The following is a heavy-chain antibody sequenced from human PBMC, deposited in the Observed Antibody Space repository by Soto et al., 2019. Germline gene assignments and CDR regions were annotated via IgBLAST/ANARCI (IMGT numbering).Heavy chain of an antibody. D-gene: IGHD3-3*01. V-gene: IGHV1-58*01. CDR2: IVVGSVNT. Sequence: GASVKVSCKASGFTFTSSAVQWVRQARGQRLEWIGWIVVGSVNTNYAQKFQERVTITRDMSTSTAYMELSSLLSEDTAVYYCAASFWSGYYTYYYYGMDVWGQGTTVTVSS. J-gene: IGHJ6*02. CDR1: GFTFTSSA. CDR3: AASFWSGYYTYYYYGMDV.